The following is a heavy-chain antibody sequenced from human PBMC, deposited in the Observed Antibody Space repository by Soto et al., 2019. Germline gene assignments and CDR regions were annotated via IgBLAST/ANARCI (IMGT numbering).Heavy chain of an antibody. CDR1: GGSFSGYY. Sequence: PSETLSLTCAVYGGSFSGYYWTWIRQPPGTGLEWIGEINHSGSTNYNPSLKSRVIVSVDTSKNQFSLKLSSVTAADTAVYYCASTVAGPDFDHWGQGTLVTVSS. CDR2: INHSGST. CDR3: ASTVAGPDFDH. V-gene: IGHV4-34*01. D-gene: IGHD6-19*01. J-gene: IGHJ4*02.